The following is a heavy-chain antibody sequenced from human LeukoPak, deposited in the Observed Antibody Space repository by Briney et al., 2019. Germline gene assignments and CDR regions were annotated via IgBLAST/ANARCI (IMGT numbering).Heavy chain of an antibody. CDR1: GFTFSDYY. CDR2: ISTSSRYI. D-gene: IGHD1-26*01. CDR3: AKGPVSGSRSPFDY. Sequence: GGSLRLSCAVSGFTFSDYYMTWIRQAPGKGLEWVSYISTSSRYINYADSVKGRFTISRDDSKNTLYLEMNSLRVEDTAVYYCAKGPVSGSRSPFDYWGQGTLVTVSS. J-gene: IGHJ4*02. V-gene: IGHV3-11*06.